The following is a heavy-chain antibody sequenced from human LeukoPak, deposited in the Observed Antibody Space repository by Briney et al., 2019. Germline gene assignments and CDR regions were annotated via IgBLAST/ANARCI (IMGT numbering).Heavy chain of an antibody. J-gene: IGHJ6*03. D-gene: IGHD6-19*01. V-gene: IGHV3-21*01. Sequence: GGSLRLSCAASGFTFDDYDLNWVRQAPGKGLEWVSSISTSSSYIYYADSVKGRFTISRDNSKNTLYLQMNSLRAEDTAVYYCAKSSGRYNYYYYMDVWGKGTTVTVSS. CDR2: ISTSSSYI. CDR3: AKSSGRYNYYYYMDV. CDR1: GFTFDDYD.